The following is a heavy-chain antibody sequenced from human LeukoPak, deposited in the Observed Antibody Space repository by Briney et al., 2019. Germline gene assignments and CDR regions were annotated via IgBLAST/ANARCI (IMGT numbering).Heavy chain of an antibody. CDR2: IYYSGST. CDR3: ARDHKDSSGWWGGWFDP. Sequence: ASQTLSLTCTVSGGSISSGSYYWSWIRQPPGKGLEWIGYIYYSGSTNYNPSLKSRVTISVDTSKNQFSLKLSSVTAADTAVYYCARDHKDSSGWWGGWFDPWGQGTLVTVSS. CDR1: GGSISSGSYY. V-gene: IGHV4-61*01. J-gene: IGHJ5*02. D-gene: IGHD6-19*01.